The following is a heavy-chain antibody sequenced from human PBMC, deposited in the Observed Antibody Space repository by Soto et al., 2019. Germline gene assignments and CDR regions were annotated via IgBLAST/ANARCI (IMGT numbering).Heavy chain of an antibody. CDR3: AKVGKQGVLRVYAYGMDV. CDR1: GFTFSSYA. CDR2: ISASGSST. V-gene: IGHV3-23*01. D-gene: IGHD2-8*01. J-gene: IGHJ6*02. Sequence: GGSLRLSCAASGFTFSSYAMSWVRQAPGKGLEWASSISASGSSTYYADSVKGRFIISRDNSKNTLYLQMNSLRAEDTAVYYCAKVGKQGVLRVYAYGMDVWGQGTTVTVS.